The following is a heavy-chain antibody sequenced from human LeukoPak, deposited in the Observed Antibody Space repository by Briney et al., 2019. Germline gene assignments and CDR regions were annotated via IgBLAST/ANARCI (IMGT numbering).Heavy chain of an antibody. J-gene: IGHJ1*01. CDR1: GFTFRSYS. CDR3: ANLIIAAAGYEYFQH. Sequence: GGSLRLSCTASGFTFRSYSMTWVRQAPGKGLEWVSIISGDGGTTYYADSAKGRFGISRDNPKNTLYLQMNSLRAEDTAVYYCANLIIAAAGYEYFQHWGQGTLVTVSS. D-gene: IGHD6-13*01. V-gene: IGHV3-23*01. CDR2: ISGDGGTT.